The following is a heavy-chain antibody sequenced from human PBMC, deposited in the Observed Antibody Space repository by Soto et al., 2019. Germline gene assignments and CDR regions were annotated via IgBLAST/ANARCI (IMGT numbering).Heavy chain of an antibody. D-gene: IGHD6-13*01. CDR2: INAGNGNT. CDR1: GYTFTSYA. Sequence: ASVKVSCKASGYTFTSYAMHWVRQAPGQRLEWMGWINAGNGNTKYAQKFRGRVTITRDTSASTAYMELSSLRSEDTAVYYCARGIGWGIAAAGNWFDPWGQGTLVTVSS. J-gene: IGHJ5*02. V-gene: IGHV1-3*01. CDR3: ARGIGWGIAAAGNWFDP.